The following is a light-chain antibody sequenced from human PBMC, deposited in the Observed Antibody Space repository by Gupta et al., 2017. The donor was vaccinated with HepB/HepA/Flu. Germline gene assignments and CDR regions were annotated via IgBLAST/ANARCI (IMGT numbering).Light chain of an antibody. CDR3: MTWHVSTWV. CDR2: YTSDSDK. J-gene: IGLJ3*02. CDR1: SGVNIATYR. V-gene: IGLV5-45*02. Sequence: QAVLTQPSSLSASPGASASLTCTFRSGVNIATYRIYWYQPKPGSPPQFLLYYTSDSDKQQGSGVPSRFSGSKVVSANAGILLISGLQSEDEADYYCMTWHVSTWVFGGGTKLTVL.